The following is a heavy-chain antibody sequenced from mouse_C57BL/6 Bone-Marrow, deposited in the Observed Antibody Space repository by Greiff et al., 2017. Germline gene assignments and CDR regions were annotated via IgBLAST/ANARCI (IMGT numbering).Heavy chain of an antibody. CDR2: IYPRSGNT. J-gene: IGHJ3*01. Sequence: VKLMESGAELARPGASVKLSCKASGYTFTSYGISWVKQRTGQGLEWIGEIYPRSGNTYYNEKFKGKATLTADKSSSTAYMELRSLTSEDSAVYFCARRRYGSYWGQGTLVTVSA. CDR1: GYTFTSYG. CDR3: ARRRYGSY. V-gene: IGHV1-81*01. D-gene: IGHD2-14*01.